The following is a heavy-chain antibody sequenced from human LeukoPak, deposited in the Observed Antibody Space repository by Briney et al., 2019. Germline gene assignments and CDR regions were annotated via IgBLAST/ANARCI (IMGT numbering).Heavy chain of an antibody. J-gene: IGHJ5*02. Sequence: PSETLSLTCAVYGGSFSGYYWSWIRQPPGKGLEWIGEINHSGSTNYNPSLKSRVTISVDTSKNQFSLKLSSVTAADTAVYYCARGRKLPEPNWFDPWGQGTLVTVSS. CDR3: ARGRKLPEPNWFDP. CDR2: INHSGST. D-gene: IGHD1-1*01. CDR1: GGSFSGYY. V-gene: IGHV4-34*01.